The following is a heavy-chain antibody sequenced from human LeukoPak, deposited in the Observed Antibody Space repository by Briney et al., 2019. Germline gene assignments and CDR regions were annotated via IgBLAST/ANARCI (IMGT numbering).Heavy chain of an antibody. J-gene: IGHJ6*03. Sequence: SETLSLTCTVSGGSISSYYWSWIRRPAGKGLEWIGRIYTSGSTNYNPSLKSRVTMSVDTSKNQFSLKLSSVTAADTAVYYCARDTGEDFSYYYYYMDVWGKGTTVTVSS. CDR1: GGSISSYY. CDR2: IYTSGST. CDR3: ARDTGEDFSYYYYYMDV. D-gene: IGHD3-3*01. V-gene: IGHV4-4*07.